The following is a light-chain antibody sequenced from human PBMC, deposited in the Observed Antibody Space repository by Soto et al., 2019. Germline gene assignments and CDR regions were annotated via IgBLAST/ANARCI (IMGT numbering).Light chain of an antibody. CDR2: EHN. CDR3: CSYADSNTRV. V-gene: IGLV2-23*01. CDR1: SSDVGSYDV. J-gene: IGLJ2*01. Sequence: QSALTQPASVSGSPGQSITISCTGSSSDVGSYDVVSWYQQHPGKAPKLMIYEHNKRPSGVANRFSGSKSGNTASLTIAGLQAEDEADYYCCSYADSNTRVFGGGTKLTVL.